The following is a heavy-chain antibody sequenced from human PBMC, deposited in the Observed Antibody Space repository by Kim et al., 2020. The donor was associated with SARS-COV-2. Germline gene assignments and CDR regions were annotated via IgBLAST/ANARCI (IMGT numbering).Heavy chain of an antibody. CDR3: ARDPAFVMSTGCFFDL. D-gene: IGHD2-8*02. CDR2: TITMFGTA. Sequence: SVKVSCKASGGSFSSYSFSWVRQAPGLGLEWMGATITMFGTAKYAQKFQGTVTITADEATNTVFLELSSLTSDDTAVYYCARDPAFVMSTGCFFDLWGQGTLVIVSS. CDR1: GGSFSSYS. V-gene: IGHV1-69*13. J-gene: IGHJ5*02.